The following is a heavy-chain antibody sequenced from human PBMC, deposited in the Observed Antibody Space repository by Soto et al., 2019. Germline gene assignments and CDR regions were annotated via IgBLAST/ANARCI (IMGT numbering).Heavy chain of an antibody. V-gene: IGHV3-23*01. CDR2: ISGSGGGT. Sequence: EVPLLESGGGLVQPGGSLRLSCVASGFTFSDYAMSWVRQAPGKGLKWVSAISGSGGGTYYADSVKGRFTISRDRSGNTMYLQMNSLTVEDTAVYYCAKYGSGTYYNVGLDGLDVWGQGTTVTISS. CDR1: GFTFSDYA. J-gene: IGHJ6*02. D-gene: IGHD3-10*01. CDR3: AKYGSGTYYNVGLDGLDV.